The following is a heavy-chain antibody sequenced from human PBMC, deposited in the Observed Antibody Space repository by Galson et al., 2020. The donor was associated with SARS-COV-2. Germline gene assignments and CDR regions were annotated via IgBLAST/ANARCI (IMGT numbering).Heavy chain of an antibody. CDR1: GCSISSGGYY. D-gene: IGHD3-22*01. CDR3: ARIGRYYDSSGYQSYYYYYMDV. Sequence: SETLSLTGTVSGCSISSGGYYWSWIRQHPGKGLEWIGYIYYSGSTYSNPSLKSLVTISVDTSKNQFSLKLSSVTAADTAVYYCARIGRYYDSSGYQSYYYYYMDVWGKGTTVTVSS. J-gene: IGHJ6*03. CDR2: IYYSGST. V-gene: IGHV4-31*01.